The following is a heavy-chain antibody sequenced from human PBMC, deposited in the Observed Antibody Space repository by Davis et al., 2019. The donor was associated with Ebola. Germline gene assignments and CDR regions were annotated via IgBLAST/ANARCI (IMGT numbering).Heavy chain of an antibody. D-gene: IGHD6-13*01. CDR3: ASLFGTLGAFDI. CDR2: IYYSGST. V-gene: IGHV4-59*08. Sequence: GSLRLSCTVSGGSISSYYWSWIRQPPGKGLEWIGYIYYSGSTNYNPSLKSRVTISVDTSKNQFSLKLSSVTAADTAVYYCASLFGTLGAFDIWGQGTMVTVSS. J-gene: IGHJ3*02. CDR1: GGSISSYY.